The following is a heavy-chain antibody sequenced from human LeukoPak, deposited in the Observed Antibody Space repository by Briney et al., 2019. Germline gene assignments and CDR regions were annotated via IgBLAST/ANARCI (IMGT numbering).Heavy chain of an antibody. CDR3: ARDLRGWHY. J-gene: IGHJ4*02. CDR1: GFTFSSYS. V-gene: IGHV3-23*01. Sequence: GGSLRLSCAASGFTFSSYSMNWVRQAPGKGLEWVSGISGSGGSTYYADSVKGRFTISRDNSKNTLYLQMNSLRAEDTAVYYCARDLRGWHYWGQGTLVTVSS. CDR2: ISGSGGST. D-gene: IGHD6-19*01.